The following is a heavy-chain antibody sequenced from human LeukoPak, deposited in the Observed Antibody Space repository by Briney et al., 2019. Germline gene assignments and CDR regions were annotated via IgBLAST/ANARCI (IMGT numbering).Heavy chain of an antibody. D-gene: IGHD3-10*01. V-gene: IGHV3-23*01. CDR1: GFIFTTYA. J-gene: IGHJ4*02. Sequence: PGGSLRLSCAASGFIFTTYAMIWVRQAPGKGLEWVSTISGSGGGTYYADSVKGRFTISRDNSKNTLYLQMNSLRAEDTAVYYCAKLVDYYGSGSFDYWGQGTLVTVSS. CDR3: AKLVDYYGSGSFDY. CDR2: ISGSGGGT.